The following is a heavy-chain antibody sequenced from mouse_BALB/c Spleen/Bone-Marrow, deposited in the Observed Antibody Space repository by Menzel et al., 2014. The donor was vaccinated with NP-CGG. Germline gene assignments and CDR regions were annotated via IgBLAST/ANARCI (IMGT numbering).Heavy chain of an antibody. CDR1: GYTFSSYW. CDR2: ILPGSGST. Sequence: QVQLQQPGTERMKPGASVKISCKATGYTFSSYWIDWVNQRPGHGLEGIGEILPGSGSTNYNEKFKGKATFTADTSSNTAYMQHSSLTSEESAVYYCARRGHGCTRFDYWGQGTLVTVS. D-gene: IGHD1-2*01. CDR3: ARRGHGCTRFDY. J-gene: IGHJ3*01. V-gene: IGHV1-9*01.